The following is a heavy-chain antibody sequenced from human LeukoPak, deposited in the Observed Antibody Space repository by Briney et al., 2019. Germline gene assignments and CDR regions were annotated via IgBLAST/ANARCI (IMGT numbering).Heavy chain of an antibody. D-gene: IGHD2-15*01. Sequence: GGSLRLSCAASGFTFSSYGMSWVRQAPGKGLEWVSAISGSGGSTYYADSVKGRFTTSRDNSKNMVYLQTNSLRVEDTAVYYCVKVGAGVNRVYCSGGTCYGNSLDIWGQGTMVTVSS. V-gene: IGHV3-23*01. CDR3: VKVGAGVNRVYCSGGTCYGNSLDI. CDR1: GFTFSSYG. J-gene: IGHJ3*02. CDR2: ISGSGGST.